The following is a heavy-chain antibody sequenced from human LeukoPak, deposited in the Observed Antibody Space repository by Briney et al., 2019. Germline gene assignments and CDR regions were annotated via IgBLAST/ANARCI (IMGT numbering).Heavy chain of an antibody. V-gene: IGHV4-59*01. CDR1: GGSISSYY. Sequence: SETLSLTCTVYGGSISSYYWSWIRQPPGKGLEWIGYIYYSGSTNYNPSLKSRVTISVDTSKNQFSLKLSSVTAADTAVYYCARILRAMVRGATRMWFDPWDQGTLVTVSS. D-gene: IGHD3-10*01. CDR2: IYYSGST. CDR3: ARILRAMVRGATRMWFDP. J-gene: IGHJ5*02.